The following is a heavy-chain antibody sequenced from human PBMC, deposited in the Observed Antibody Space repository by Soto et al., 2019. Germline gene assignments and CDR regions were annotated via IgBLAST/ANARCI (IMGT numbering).Heavy chain of an antibody. CDR1: GYTFTGHY. Sequence: ASVNVSCKSSGYTFTGHYMHWVRQAPEQGPEWMGEIGPETGATRYAQKFQGRVTMTRDMSITTVYMELNNLSPDDTAVYYCGRGRSGQIVVFYWGQGTPVTVSS. J-gene: IGHJ4*02. D-gene: IGHD1-26*01. CDR3: GRGRSGQIVVFY. V-gene: IGHV1-2*02. CDR2: IGPETGAT.